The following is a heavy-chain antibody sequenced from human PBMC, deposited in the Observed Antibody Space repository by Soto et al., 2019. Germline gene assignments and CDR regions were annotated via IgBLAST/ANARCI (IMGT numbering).Heavy chain of an antibody. CDR1: GYTFTSYY. J-gene: IGHJ1*01. V-gene: IGHV1-46*01. CDR2: INPSGGST. CDR3: ASGGSSGRYFQH. Sequence: ASVKVSWKACGYTFTSYYMHWVRQAPGQGLEWMGIINPSGGSTSYAQKFQGRVTMTRDTSTSTVYMELSSLRSEDTAVYYCASGGSSGRYFQHSCPATLVTVS. D-gene: IGHD6-19*01.